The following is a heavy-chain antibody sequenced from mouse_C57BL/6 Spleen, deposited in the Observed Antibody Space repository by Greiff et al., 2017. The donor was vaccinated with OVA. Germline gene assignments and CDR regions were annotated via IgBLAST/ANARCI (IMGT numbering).Heavy chain of an antibody. CDR3: ARYYYGISYGYYFDG. Sequence: QVQLQQPGAELVKPGASVKLSCKASGYTFTSYWLHWVKQRPGQGLEWIGLIHPNSGSTNYNEKFKSKATLTVDKSSSTAYMQLSSLTSEDAAVYYCARYYYGISYGYYFDGWGQGTTLTFSS. CDR1: GYTFTSYW. CDR2: IHPNSGST. D-gene: IGHD1-1*01. V-gene: IGHV1-64*01. J-gene: IGHJ2*01.